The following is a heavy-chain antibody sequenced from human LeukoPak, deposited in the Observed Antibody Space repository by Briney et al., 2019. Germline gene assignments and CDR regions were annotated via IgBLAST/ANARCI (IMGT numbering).Heavy chain of an antibody. CDR1: GGSISPYY. CDR3: ARSYDSSGYYLYYYYGMDV. Sequence: SETLSLTCTVSGGSISPYYWSWIRQPPGKGLEWIGYIYYSGSGSTNRNPSLKSRVTISVDTSKNQFSLKLSSVTAADTAVYYCARSYDSSGYYLYYYYGMDVWGQGTTVTVSS. D-gene: IGHD3-22*01. CDR2: IYYSGSGST. V-gene: IGHV4-59*01. J-gene: IGHJ6*02.